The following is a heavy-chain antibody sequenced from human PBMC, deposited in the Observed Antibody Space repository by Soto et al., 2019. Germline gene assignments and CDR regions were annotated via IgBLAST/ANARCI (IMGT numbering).Heavy chain of an antibody. J-gene: IGHJ4*02. CDR2: IYASGGST. V-gene: IGHV1-46*01. CDR3: FRGGFPDYGKEGRY. Sequence: QVQLMQSGAEVKKPGASVKVSCKASGYTFTSYNVHWVRQAPGQGLEWMEIIYASGGSTTYAQNFQGRLTVTRDTSTSTVYMELSSLRSDDTAVYYCFRGGFPDYGKEGRYWCQGTLVTVSS. D-gene: IGHD4-17*01. CDR1: GYTFTSYN.